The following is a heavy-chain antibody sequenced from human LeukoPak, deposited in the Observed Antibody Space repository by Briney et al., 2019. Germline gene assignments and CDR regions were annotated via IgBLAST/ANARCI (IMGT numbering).Heavy chain of an antibody. CDR2: IHTSGST. J-gene: IGHJ4*02. Sequence: SETLSLTCTFSGGSISSYYWSWVRQPAGKGLQWIGRIHTSGSTNYNPSLKSRVTMSVDTSKNQFSLRLSSVTAADTTVYYCARDQYYYGSGSSPFDYWGQGTLVTVSS. D-gene: IGHD3-10*01. CDR3: ARDQYYYGSGSSPFDY. CDR1: GGSISSYY. V-gene: IGHV4-4*07.